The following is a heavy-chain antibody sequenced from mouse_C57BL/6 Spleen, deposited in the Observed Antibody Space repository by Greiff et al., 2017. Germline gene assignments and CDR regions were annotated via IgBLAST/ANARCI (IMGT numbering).Heavy chain of an antibody. CDR3: ARPYDRARNY. V-gene: IGHV1-54*01. Sequence: QVQLQQSGAELVRPGTSVKVSCKASGYAFTNYLIEWVKQRPGQGLEWIGVINPGSGGTNYNEKFKGKATLTADKSSSTAYMQLSSLTSEDSAVYFCARPYDRARNYWGQGTSVTVAS. J-gene: IGHJ4*01. CDR1: GYAFTNYL. CDR2: INPGSGGT. D-gene: IGHD2-3*01.